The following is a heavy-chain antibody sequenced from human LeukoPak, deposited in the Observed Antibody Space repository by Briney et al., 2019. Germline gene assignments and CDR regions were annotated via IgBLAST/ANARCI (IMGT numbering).Heavy chain of an antibody. V-gene: IGHV4-59*08. Sequence: PSETLSLTCTVSGTSISGDYWSWIRRPPGKGLEWIGYVYFTGDTNSNPSLKNRVTISMDTSKNQVSLKVTSVTAADTAVYYCARHPFSSPFDYWGQGTLVAVSS. J-gene: IGHJ4*02. CDR3: ARHPFSSPFDY. CDR2: VYFTGDT. CDR1: GTSISGDY.